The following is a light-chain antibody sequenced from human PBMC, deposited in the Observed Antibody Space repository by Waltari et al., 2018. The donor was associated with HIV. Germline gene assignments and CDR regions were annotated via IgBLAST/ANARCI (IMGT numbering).Light chain of an antibody. V-gene: IGKV1-12*01. CDR2: SAS. Sequence: DIQMTQSPSSVSGSVGDRVTINCRASQDISNSLAWYQQRPGKAPKLLIYSASNLQTGVPSRFSGSGSGTDFTLTISSLQPEDFATYYCQQASFFPLTFGPGTKMEVK. CDR1: QDISNS. J-gene: IGKJ3*01. CDR3: QQASFFPLT.